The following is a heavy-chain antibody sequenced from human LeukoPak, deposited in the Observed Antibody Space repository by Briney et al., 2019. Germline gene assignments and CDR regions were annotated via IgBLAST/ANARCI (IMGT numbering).Heavy chain of an antibody. CDR3: ARFTARAREIDY. Sequence: SETLSLTCSVSGASISDSYWTRIRQPPGKTLEWIGYIYYTGDNDYNPSLKSRVTMSVDTSKSHLSLKLTSVTAADTAVYYCARFTARAREIDYWGQGILVTVSS. D-gene: IGHD6-6*01. CDR1: GASISDSY. V-gene: IGHV4-59*08. CDR2: IYYTGDN. J-gene: IGHJ4*02.